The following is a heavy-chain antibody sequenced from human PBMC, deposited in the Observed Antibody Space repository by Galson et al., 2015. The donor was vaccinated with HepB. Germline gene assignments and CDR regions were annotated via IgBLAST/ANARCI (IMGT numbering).Heavy chain of an antibody. CDR1: GYSFTNNW. D-gene: IGHD3-22*01. V-gene: IGHV5-10-1*01. J-gene: IGHJ4*02. CDR2: IDPIDSYT. CDR3: ARQNDSSGFDY. Sequence: QSGAEVKKPGESLRISCKGSGYSFTNNWVTWVRQRPGKGLEWLGGIDPIDSYTNYSPSFQGHVSISIDKSIATAYLQWNSLKASDTAMYYCARQNDSSGFDYWGQGTLVTISS.